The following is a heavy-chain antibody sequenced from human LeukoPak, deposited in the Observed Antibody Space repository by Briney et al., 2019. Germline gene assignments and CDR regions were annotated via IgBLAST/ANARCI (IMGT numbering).Heavy chain of an antibody. J-gene: IGHJ4*02. D-gene: IGHD6-19*01. CDR3: ARANSGWSINFDY. V-gene: IGHV4-34*01. CDR2: INHSGST. CDR1: GGSFSDYY. Sequence: SETLSLTCAVYGGSFSDYYWNWIRQPPGKGLEWIGEINHSGSTNYNPSLKSRVTISVDTSKNQFSLKLSSVTAADTAVYYCARANSGWSINFDYWDQGTRVAVSS.